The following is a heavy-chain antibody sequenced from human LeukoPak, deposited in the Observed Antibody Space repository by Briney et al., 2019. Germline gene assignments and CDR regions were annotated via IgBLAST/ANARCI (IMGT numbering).Heavy chain of an antibody. Sequence: ASVKVSCKASGYTFTSYDINWVRQATGQGLEWMGWMNPNSGNTGYAQKFQDRVTITRNTSISTAYMELSSLRSEDTAVYYCARGYYGSGSLDYWGQGTLVTVSS. CDR2: MNPNSGNT. J-gene: IGHJ4*02. CDR3: ARGYYGSGSLDY. D-gene: IGHD3-10*01. V-gene: IGHV1-8*03. CDR1: GYTFTSYD.